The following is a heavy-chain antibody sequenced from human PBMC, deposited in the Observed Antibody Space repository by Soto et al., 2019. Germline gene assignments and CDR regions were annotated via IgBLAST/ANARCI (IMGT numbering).Heavy chain of an antibody. J-gene: IGHJ6*02. CDR3: AKWGGILYYYYGMDV. Sequence: GGSLRLSCAASGFTFSSYAMSWVRQAPGKGLEWVSAISGSGGSTYYADSVKGRFTISRDNSKNTLYLQMNSLRAEDTAVYYCAKWGGILYYYYGMDVWGQGTTVTVSS. D-gene: IGHD2-15*01. CDR2: ISGSGGST. CDR1: GFTFSSYA. V-gene: IGHV3-23*01.